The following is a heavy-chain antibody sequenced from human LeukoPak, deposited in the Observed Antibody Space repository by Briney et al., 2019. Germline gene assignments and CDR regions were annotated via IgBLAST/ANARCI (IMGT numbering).Heavy chain of an antibody. D-gene: IGHD4-17*01. CDR3: ARGATVSMRYFDF. Sequence: SVTLSLTCAVYGGSFSGYYWSWIRHTPVKGLEWIGEINHSGSTNYNPSLKSRFTISVDTSKNQFSRELSSVTAADTAVYYCARGATVSMRYFDFWGRGTVVSVFS. CDR2: INHSGST. V-gene: IGHV4-34*01. CDR1: GGSFSGYY. J-gene: IGHJ4*02.